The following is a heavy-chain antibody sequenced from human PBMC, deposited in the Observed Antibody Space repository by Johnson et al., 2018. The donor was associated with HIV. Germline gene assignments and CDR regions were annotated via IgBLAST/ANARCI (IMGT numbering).Heavy chain of an antibody. D-gene: IGHD7-27*01. CDR3: AKERLDLGMLDAFDI. V-gene: IGHV3-30*04. J-gene: IGHJ3*02. CDR1: GFTFSSYA. Sequence: QVQLVESGGGLVKPGGSLRLSCAASGFTFSSYAMHWVRQAPGKGLEWVAVISYDGSNKYYADSVKGRFTISRDNSKNTLYLQMNSLRAEDTAVYYCAKERLDLGMLDAFDIWGQGTMVTVSS. CDR2: ISYDGSNK.